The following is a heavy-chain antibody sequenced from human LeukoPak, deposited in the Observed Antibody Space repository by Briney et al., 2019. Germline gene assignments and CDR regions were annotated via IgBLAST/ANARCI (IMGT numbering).Heavy chain of an antibody. V-gene: IGHV1-18*01. Sequence: ASVKVSCKASGYTFTNYGISWVRQAPGQGLEWMGWISAYSGDTNYAQNLQGRVTMTTDASTSTAYMELRSLKSDDTAVYYCARERQLPGPFDYWGQGTLVTVSS. CDR3: ARERQLPGPFDY. D-gene: IGHD5-18*01. J-gene: IGHJ4*02. CDR2: ISAYSGDT. CDR1: GYTFTNYG.